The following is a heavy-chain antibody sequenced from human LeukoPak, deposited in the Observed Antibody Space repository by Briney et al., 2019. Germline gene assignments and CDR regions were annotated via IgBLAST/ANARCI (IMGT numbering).Heavy chain of an antibody. V-gene: IGHV4-39*07. CDR3: ATLTMIVVP. CDR1: GGSISSNSYY. CDR2: INHSGST. J-gene: IGHJ4*02. Sequence: SETLSLTCAVSGGSISSNSYYWSWIRQPPGKGLEWIGEINHSGSTNYNPSLKSRVTISVDTSKNQFSLKLSSVTAADTAVYYCATLTMIVVPWGQGTLVTVSS. D-gene: IGHD3-22*01.